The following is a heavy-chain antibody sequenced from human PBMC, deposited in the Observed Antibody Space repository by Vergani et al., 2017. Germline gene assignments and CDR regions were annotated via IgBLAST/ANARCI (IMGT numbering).Heavy chain of an antibody. CDR2: ISWNSNSI. Sequence: EVQLEESGGGLVLPGRSLRLSCVASGFTSAGYAMHWVRQAPGKGLEWVSGISWNSNSIDYADSVKGRFTISRDNAKNSLYLQMNSLRAEDTALYYCAKDLGTSSGGGWFDTWGQGTLVTVSS. D-gene: IGHD6-6*01. J-gene: IGHJ5*02. CDR1: GFTSAGYA. CDR3: AKDLGTSSGGGWFDT. V-gene: IGHV3-9*02.